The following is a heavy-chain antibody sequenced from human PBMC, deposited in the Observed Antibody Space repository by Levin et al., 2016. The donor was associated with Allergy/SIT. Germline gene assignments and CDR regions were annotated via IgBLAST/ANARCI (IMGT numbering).Heavy chain of an antibody. CDR3: ARGIPATYWEYYYYYYMDV. Sequence: WVRQAPGQGLEWMGWTNPNSGNTGYAQKFQGRVTMTRNTSISTAYMELSSLRSEDTAVYYCARGIPATYWEYYYYYYMDVWGKGTTVTVSS. CDR2: TNPNSGNT. D-gene: IGHD1-26*01. J-gene: IGHJ6*03. V-gene: IGHV1-8*01.